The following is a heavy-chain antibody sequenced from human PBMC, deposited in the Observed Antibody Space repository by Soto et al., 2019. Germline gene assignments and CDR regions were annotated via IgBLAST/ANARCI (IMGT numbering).Heavy chain of an antibody. CDR2: ISGYSGNA. CDR1: GYTFRNYD. CDR3: ARGQGSP. Sequence: QVQLVQSGGEVKKPGASVKVSCKASGYTFRNYDIIWVRQAPGQGLEWMGWISGYSGNATYSQNLQGRVTLTTDTSTNSAFMELSSLRFDDTAVYYCARGQGSPWGQGTLVTVSS. J-gene: IGHJ5*02. V-gene: IGHV1-18*04.